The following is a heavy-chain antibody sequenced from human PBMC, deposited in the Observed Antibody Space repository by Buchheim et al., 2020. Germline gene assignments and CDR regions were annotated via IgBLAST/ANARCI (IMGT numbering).Heavy chain of an antibody. V-gene: IGHV3-30*04. J-gene: IGHJ6*02. D-gene: IGHD5-18*01. CDR3: AKDQARQLWLHAYYYYGMDV. CDR1: GFTFSSYA. Sequence: QVQLVESGGGVVQPGRSLRLSCAASGFTFSSYAMHWVRQAPGKGLEWVAVISYDGSNKYYADSVKGRFTISRDNSKNTLYLQMNSLRAEDTAVYYCAKDQARQLWLHAYYYYGMDVWGQGTT. CDR2: ISYDGSNK.